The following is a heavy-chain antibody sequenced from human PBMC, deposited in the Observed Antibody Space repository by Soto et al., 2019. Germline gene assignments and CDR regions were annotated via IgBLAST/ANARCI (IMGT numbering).Heavy chain of an antibody. D-gene: IGHD2-21*01. J-gene: IGHJ3*02. Sequence: TSETLSLTCAVSGGSISSGSYSWSWIRQPPGKGLEWIGYIYHSGSTYYNPSLKSRVTISVDRSKNQFSLKLSSVTAADTAVYYCARDFSGAGGAYAFDIWGQGTMVTVSS. V-gene: IGHV4-30-2*01. CDR2: IYHSGST. CDR1: GGSISSGSYS. CDR3: ARDFSGAGGAYAFDI.